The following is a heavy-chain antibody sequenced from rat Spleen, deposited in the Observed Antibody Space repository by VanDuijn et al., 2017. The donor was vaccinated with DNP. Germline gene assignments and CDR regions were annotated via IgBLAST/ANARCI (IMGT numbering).Heavy chain of an antibody. Sequence: QVQLKESGPGLVQPSQTLSLTCTVSGFSLFSNSVHWVRQPSGKGPEWMGRMWYDGDTAYNPALKSRLIITRDTSKNQVFLKMNSLQADDTGTYYCTRDPNSSYWFFDLWGQGVMVTVSS. CDR1: GFSLFSNS. CDR2: MWYDGDT. D-gene: IGHD4-2*01. V-gene: IGHV2-63*01. J-gene: IGHJ2*01. CDR3: TRDPNSSYWFFDL.